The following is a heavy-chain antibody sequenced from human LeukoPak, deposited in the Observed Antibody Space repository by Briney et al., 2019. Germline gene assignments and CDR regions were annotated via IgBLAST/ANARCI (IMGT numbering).Heavy chain of an antibody. CDR3: ATGLYVWGSYRHFDY. CDR2: ISAYNGNT. D-gene: IGHD3-16*02. CDR1: GYTFTSYG. V-gene: IGHV1-18*01. J-gene: IGHJ4*02. Sequence: ASVKVSCKASGYTFTSYGISWVRQAPGQGLEWMGWISAYNGNTNYAQKLQGRVTMTTDTSTSTAYMELRSLRSDDTAVYYCATGLYVWGSYRHFDYWGQGTLVTVSS.